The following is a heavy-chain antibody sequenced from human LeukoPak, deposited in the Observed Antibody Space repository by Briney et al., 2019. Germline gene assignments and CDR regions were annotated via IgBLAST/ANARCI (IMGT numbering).Heavy chain of an antibody. V-gene: IGHV3-30*18. CDR3: AKEPPLGYYFDY. CDR2: ISYDGSNK. D-gene: IGHD7-27*01. Sequence: GGSLRLSCAASGFTFSSYGMHWVRQAPGKGLEWVAVISYDGSNKYYADSVKGRFTISRDNSKNTLYLQMNSLRTEDTAVYYCAKEPPLGYYFDYWGQGTLVTVSS. CDR1: GFTFSSYG. J-gene: IGHJ4*02.